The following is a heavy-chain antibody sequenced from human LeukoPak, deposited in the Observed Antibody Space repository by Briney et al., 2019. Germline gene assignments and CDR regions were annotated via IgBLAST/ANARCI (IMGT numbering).Heavy chain of an antibody. Sequence: PGGSLRLSCAASGFTFSSYAMSWVRQAPGKGLEWVSAISGSGGSTYYADSVKGRFTISRDNSKNTLYLQMNSLKTEDTAVYYCTTDFLYYYDSSGYYPLDYWGQGTLVTVSS. CDR1: GFTFSSYA. D-gene: IGHD3-22*01. V-gene: IGHV3-23*01. J-gene: IGHJ4*02. CDR2: ISGSGGST. CDR3: TTDFLYYYDSSGYYPLDY.